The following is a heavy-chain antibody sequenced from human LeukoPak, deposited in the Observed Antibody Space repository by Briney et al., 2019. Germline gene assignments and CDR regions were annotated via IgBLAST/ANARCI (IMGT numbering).Heavy chain of an antibody. CDR1: GFTFSSYN. CDR2: LSGSGRAT. Sequence: GGSLRLSCVASGFTFSSYNMIWVRQPPGKGLEWVSGLSGSGRATYYAHSVKGRFTISRENSKNTMFLQMNSLTVDDTAVYCCARQRVMLTGTGGTWIDPWGQGTLVTVSS. D-gene: IGHD1/OR15-1a*01. V-gene: IGHV3-23*01. CDR3: ARQRVMLTGTGGTWIDP. J-gene: IGHJ5*02.